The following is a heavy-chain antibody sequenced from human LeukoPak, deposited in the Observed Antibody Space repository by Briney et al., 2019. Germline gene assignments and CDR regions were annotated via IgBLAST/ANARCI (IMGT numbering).Heavy chain of an antibody. CDR1: GFTFSTYN. V-gene: IGHV3-48*02. CDR3: ARGESVGVDG. Sequence: GGSLRLSCAASGFTFSTYNMHWVRQAPGKGLEWLSYISCGSSNIYYADSVEGRFTISRDNAKNSLYLQMNSLRDEDTAVYYCARGESVGVDGWGQGILVTVSS. CDR2: ISCGSSNI. J-gene: IGHJ4*02. D-gene: IGHD3-16*01.